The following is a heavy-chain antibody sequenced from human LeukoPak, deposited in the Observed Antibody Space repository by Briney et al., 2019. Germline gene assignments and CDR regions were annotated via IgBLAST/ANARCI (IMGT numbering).Heavy chain of an antibody. D-gene: IGHD3-22*01. J-gene: IGHJ4*02. CDR1: GGSISSGGYY. CDR3: ATDYYDSSGYLDY. Sequence: SETLSLTCTVSGGSISSGGYYWSWIRQPPGKGLEWIGYIYHSGSTYYNPSLKSRVTISVDRSKNQFSLKLSSVTAADTAVYYCATDYYDSSGYLDYWGQGTLVTVSS. CDR2: IYHSGST. V-gene: IGHV4-30-2*01.